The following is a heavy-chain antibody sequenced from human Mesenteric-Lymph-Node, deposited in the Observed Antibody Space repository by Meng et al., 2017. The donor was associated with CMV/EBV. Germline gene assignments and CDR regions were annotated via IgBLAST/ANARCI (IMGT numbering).Heavy chain of an antibody. J-gene: IGHJ6*02. Sequence: SETLSLTCTVSGGPIGSYYWTWIRQSPGKGLEWIGHIYYSGSTNYNPSLKSRVTISVDTSKNQFSLRFSSVTAADTAVYYCARDTQGSDYKGMDVWGQGTTVTVSS. D-gene: IGHD3-10*01. CDR1: GGPIGSYY. V-gene: IGHV4-59*01. CDR2: IYYSGST. CDR3: ARDTQGSDYKGMDV.